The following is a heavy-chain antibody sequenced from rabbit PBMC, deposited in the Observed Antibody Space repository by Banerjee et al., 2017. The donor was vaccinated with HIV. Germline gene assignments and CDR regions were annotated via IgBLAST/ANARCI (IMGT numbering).Heavy chain of an antibody. Sequence: QEQLVESGGGLVQPGASLTLTCTASGFSFSSSHYMCWVRQAPGKGLEWIGCIYTGSGSTYYASWAKGRFTITKTSSTTVTLQMTSLTAADTATYFCARLATSAANSYDLWGPGTLVTVS. CDR1: GFSFSSSHY. D-gene: IGHD1-1*01. CDR3: ARLATSAANSYDL. V-gene: IGHV1S45*01. CDR2: IYTGSGST. J-gene: IGHJ4*01.